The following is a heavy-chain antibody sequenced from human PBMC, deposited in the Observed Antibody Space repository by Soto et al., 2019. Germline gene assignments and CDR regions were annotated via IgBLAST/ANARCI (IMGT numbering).Heavy chain of an antibody. CDR3: ARARLAYCGGDCPPYYYGMDV. J-gene: IGHJ6*02. D-gene: IGHD2-21*02. CDR2: ISSSGSTI. CDR1: GFTFSSYE. V-gene: IGHV3-48*03. Sequence: GGSLRLSCAASGFTFSSYEMNWVRQAPGKGLEWVSYISSSGSTIYYADSVKGRFTISRDNAKNSLYLQMNSLRAEDTAVYYCARARLAYCGGDCPPYYYGMDVWGQGATVTVSS.